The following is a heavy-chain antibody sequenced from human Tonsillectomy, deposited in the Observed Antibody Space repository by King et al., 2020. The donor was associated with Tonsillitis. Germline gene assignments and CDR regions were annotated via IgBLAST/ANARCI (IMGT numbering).Heavy chain of an antibody. CDR2: ISGSGGSI. J-gene: IGHJ4*02. Sequence: QLVQSGGGLVQPGGSLRLSCAASGFTFSSYAMSWVRQAPGKGLEWVSAISGSGGSIYYADSVKGRFTISRDNSKNTLYLQVNSLRAEDTAVYYCAKEYYDILTGYYAGPFDYWGQGTLVTVSS. V-gene: IGHV3-23*04. CDR1: GFTFSSYA. CDR3: AKEYYDILTGYYAGPFDY. D-gene: IGHD3-9*01.